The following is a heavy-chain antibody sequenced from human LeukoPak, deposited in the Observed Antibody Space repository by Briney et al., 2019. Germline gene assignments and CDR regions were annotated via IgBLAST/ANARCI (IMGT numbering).Heavy chain of an antibody. J-gene: IGHJ5*02. D-gene: IGHD3-3*01. CDR3: ARETAIFGVVWGFDP. V-gene: IGHV1-8*03. CDR1: GYTFTSYD. CDR2: MNPNSGNT. Sequence: GASVKVSCKASGYTFTSYDINWVRQATGQGLEWMGWMNPNSGNTGYAQKFQGRVTITRNTSISTAYMELSSLRSEDTAVYYCARETAIFGVVWGFDPWGQGTLVTVSS.